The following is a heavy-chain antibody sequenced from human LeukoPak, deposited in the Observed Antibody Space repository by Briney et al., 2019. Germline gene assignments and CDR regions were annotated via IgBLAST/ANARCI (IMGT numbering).Heavy chain of an antibody. D-gene: IGHD7-27*01. CDR1: GGSFSGYY. CDR3: ARGGRSGNSNWGAFDI. Sequence: SETLSLTCAVYGGSFSGYYWGWIRQPPGKGLEWIGSIYHSGSTYYNPSLKSRVTISVDTSKNQFSLKLSSVTAADTAVYYCARGGRSGNSNWGAFDIWGQGTMVAVSS. J-gene: IGHJ3*02. CDR2: IYHSGST. V-gene: IGHV4-38-2*01.